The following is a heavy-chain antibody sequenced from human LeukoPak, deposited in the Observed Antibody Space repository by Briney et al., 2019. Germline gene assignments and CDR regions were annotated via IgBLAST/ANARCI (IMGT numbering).Heavy chain of an antibody. D-gene: IGHD6-19*01. V-gene: IGHV3-30*18. J-gene: IGHJ4*02. CDR2: ISYDGSNK. CDR3: AKDTGPYSSGCHRD. Sequence: PGGSLRLSCAASGFTFSSYGMHWVRQAPGKGLEWVAVISYDGSNKYYADSVKGRFTISRDNSKNTLYLQMNSLRAEDTAVYYCAKDTGPYSSGCHRDWGQGTLVTVSS. CDR1: GFTFSSYG.